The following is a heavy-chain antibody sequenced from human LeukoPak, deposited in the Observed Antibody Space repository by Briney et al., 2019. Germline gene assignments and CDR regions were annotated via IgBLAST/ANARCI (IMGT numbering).Heavy chain of an antibody. CDR2: IYYSGST. V-gene: IGHV4-39*07. J-gene: IGHJ4*02. CDR3: ARATRTAQGFDY. D-gene: IGHD2-15*01. Sequence: SETLSLTCTVSGGSISSSSYYWGWIRQPPGKGLEWIGSIYYSGSTYYNPSLKSRVTISVDTSNNRFSLSLSAVTAADTAIYYCARATRTAQGFDYWGQGILVTVSS. CDR1: GGSISSSSYY.